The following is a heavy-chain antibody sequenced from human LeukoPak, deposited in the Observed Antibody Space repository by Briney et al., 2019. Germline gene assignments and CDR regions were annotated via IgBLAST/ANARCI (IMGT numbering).Heavy chain of an antibody. CDR2: IKSKTDGETT. D-gene: IGHD2-2*01. J-gene: IGHJ4*02. Sequence: GGSLRLSCAASGFTFSNAWMSWVRQAPGKGLKGVGRIKSKTDGETTDYAAPVKGRFTISRDDSKNTLYLQMNSLKTEDTAVYYCTTGYCSRTSCYYFDYWGQGTLVTVSS. CDR3: TTGYCSRTSCYYFDY. CDR1: GFTFSNAW. V-gene: IGHV3-15*01.